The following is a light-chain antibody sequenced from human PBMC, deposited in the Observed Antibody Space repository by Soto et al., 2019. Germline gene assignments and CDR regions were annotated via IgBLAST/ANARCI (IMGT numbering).Light chain of an antibody. CDR2: DVS. Sequence: QSVLTQPASVSGSPGQSITISCAGTSADIGAFNYVSWYQHHPGKVPQLLIYDVSNRPSGVSARFSASKSVNTASLTISGLQTDDEAEYYCSSYSTSSSLVFGGGTKLTV. V-gene: IGLV2-14*03. CDR1: SADIGAFNY. CDR3: SSYSTSSSLV. J-gene: IGLJ2*01.